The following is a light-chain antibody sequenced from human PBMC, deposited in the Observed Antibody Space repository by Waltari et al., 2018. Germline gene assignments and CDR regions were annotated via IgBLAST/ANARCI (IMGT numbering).Light chain of an antibody. J-gene: IGLJ2*01. Sequence: QSVLTQPPSASGTPGQRVTISCSGSNSHIGNHNVNWYQPVPGTAPKLLIHKNDQRPSGVSDRFSASKSGATASLAISGLQSEDEGYYYCAAWDDYLNGVFGGGTMLTVL. CDR3: AAWDDYLNGV. CDR2: KND. V-gene: IGLV1-44*01. CDR1: NSHIGNHN.